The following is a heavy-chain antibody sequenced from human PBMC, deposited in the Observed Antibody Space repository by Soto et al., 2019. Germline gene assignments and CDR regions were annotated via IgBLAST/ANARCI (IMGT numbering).Heavy chain of an antibody. CDR3: AFLGDTAMAPWYFDY. CDR2: ISSSSSYT. D-gene: IGHD5-18*01. CDR1: GFTFSDYY. J-gene: IGHJ4*02. Sequence: PGGSLRLSCAASGFTFSDYYMSWIRQAPGKGLEWVSYISSSSSYTNYADSVKGRFTISRDNAKNSLYLQMNSLRAEDTAVYYCAFLGDTAMAPWYFDYWGQGTLVTVSS. V-gene: IGHV3-11*03.